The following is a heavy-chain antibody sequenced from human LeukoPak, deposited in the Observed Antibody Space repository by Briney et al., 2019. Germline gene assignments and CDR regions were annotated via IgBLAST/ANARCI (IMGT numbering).Heavy chain of an antibody. J-gene: IGHJ3*02. D-gene: IGHD6-6*01. V-gene: IGHV3-30-3*01. CDR3: ARVDSSSSNGGAFDI. Sequence: GRSLRLSCAASGFTFSSYAMHWVRQAPGKGLEWVAVISYDGSNKYYADSAKGRFTISRDNSKNTLYLQMNSLRAEDTAVYYCARVDSSSSNGGAFDIWGQGTMVTVSS. CDR2: ISYDGSNK. CDR1: GFTFSSYA.